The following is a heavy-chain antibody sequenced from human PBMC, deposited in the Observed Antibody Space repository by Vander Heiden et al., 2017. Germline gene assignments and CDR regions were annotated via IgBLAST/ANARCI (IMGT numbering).Heavy chain of an antibody. V-gene: IGHV4-38-2*01. J-gene: IGHJ4*02. CDR1: GYSVSSGYY. CDR2: ISHSGDT. D-gene: IGHD5-18*01. Sequence: QVKLQESGPGLVKPSETLSLTCVVSGYSVSSGYYGVWVRQSPGKGLEWIGSISHSGDTDFNPSLKSRVTISLDTSKNQFSLNLNSVTAADTAVYYCARGNTLISPWGQGTLVTVSS. CDR3: ARGNTLISP.